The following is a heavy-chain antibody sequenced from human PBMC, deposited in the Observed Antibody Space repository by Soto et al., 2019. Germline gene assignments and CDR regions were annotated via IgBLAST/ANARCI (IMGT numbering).Heavy chain of an antibody. CDR2: IKSKIDGGTT. D-gene: IGHD3-3*01. CDR1: GFTFSNAW. CDR3: TTFSIRFLEYTRAASDI. Sequence: PGGSLRLSCAASGFTFSNAWMNWVRQAPGKGLEWVGRIKSKIDGGTTDYATPVKGRFIVSRDDSKNTMYLQMNSLKTEDTAMYYCTTFSIRFLEYTRAASDIWGQGTMVTVSS. V-gene: IGHV3-15*07. J-gene: IGHJ3*02.